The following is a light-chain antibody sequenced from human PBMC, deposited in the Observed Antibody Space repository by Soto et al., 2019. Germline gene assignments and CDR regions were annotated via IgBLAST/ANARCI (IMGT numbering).Light chain of an antibody. CDR3: HQYNNWPIT. CDR1: QSVSTN. V-gene: IGKV3-15*01. CDR2: DAS. Sequence: EIVMTQSPATLSVSPGERATLSCRASQSVSTNLAWYQQKPGQAPRLLIYDASTRATGLPARFSGSGSGTEFTLTISSLQCEDFGVYYCHQYNNWPITFGQGTRLEI. J-gene: IGKJ5*01.